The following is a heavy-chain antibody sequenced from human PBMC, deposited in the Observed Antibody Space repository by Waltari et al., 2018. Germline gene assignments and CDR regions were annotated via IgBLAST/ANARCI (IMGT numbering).Heavy chain of an antibody. Sequence: QVQLQQWGAGLLKPSETLSLTCAVYGGSFSGYYWSWFRQPPGKGLGWIGEINHSGSTNYNPSLKSRVTISVDTSKNQFSLKLSSVTAADTAVYYCATRGAPLLWFGESLPLGMDVWGQGTTVTVSS. CDR1: GGSFSGYY. D-gene: IGHD3-10*01. CDR2: INHSGST. J-gene: IGHJ6*02. CDR3: ATRGAPLLWFGESLPLGMDV. V-gene: IGHV4-34*01.